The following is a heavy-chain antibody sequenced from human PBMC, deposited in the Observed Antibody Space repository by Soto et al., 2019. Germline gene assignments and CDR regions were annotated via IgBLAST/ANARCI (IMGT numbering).Heavy chain of an antibody. CDR3: ARAPPYYDSSGYYEY. V-gene: IGHV3-11*01. CDR2: ISSSGSTI. Sequence: PGGSLILSCAASGFTFTDYYMSWIRQAPGKGLEWVSYISSSGSTIYYADSVKGRFTISRDNAKNSLYLQMNSLRAEDTAVYYCARAPPYYDSSGYYEYWGQGTLVTVSS. CDR1: GFTFTDYY. J-gene: IGHJ4*02. D-gene: IGHD3-22*01.